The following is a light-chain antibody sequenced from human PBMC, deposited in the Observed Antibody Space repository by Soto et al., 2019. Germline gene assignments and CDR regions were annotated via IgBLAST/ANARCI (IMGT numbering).Light chain of an antibody. Sequence: DIQMTQSPSSRSASVGDRDAITCRASQSISSYLNWYQQKPGRAPKFLINGASSLQSGVPSRFSGSGSGTEFTLTISSLQPEDFATYYCQQSYSSHLTFGGGTKVDIK. CDR2: GAS. CDR1: QSISSY. CDR3: QQSYSSHLT. V-gene: IGKV1-39*01. J-gene: IGKJ4*01.